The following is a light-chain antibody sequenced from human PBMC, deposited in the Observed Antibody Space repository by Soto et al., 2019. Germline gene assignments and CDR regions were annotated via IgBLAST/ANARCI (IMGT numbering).Light chain of an antibody. J-gene: IGKJ5*01. CDR3: QQYNSYPLT. V-gene: IGKV1-5*03. CDR2: KAS. CDR1: QSIRNL. Sequence: DIQMTQSPSTLSASVGDRVTITCRASQSIRNLLAWYQQKPGRAPTILIYKASTLESGVPSRFSGSGSGTEFSLTISSLQPDDSATYYCQQYNSYPLTFGQGTRLEIK.